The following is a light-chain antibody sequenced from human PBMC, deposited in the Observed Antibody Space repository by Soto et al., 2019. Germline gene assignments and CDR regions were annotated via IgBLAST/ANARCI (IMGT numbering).Light chain of an antibody. J-gene: IGKJ1*01. CDR1: QSIRYY. CDR3: QHHNSYSQT. V-gene: IGKV1-5*01. CDR2: GAS. Sequence: DIPLTQSPPTLSASVGDRVTITCRASQSIRYYLAWYQQMPGKAPKLLIYGASSLQSGVPSRFSGRGSGTEFTLTISSLQPDDFATYFCQHHNSYSQTFGQGTKVEIK.